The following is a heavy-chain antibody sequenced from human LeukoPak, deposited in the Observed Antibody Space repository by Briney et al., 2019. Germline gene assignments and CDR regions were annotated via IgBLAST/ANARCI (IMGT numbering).Heavy chain of an antibody. V-gene: IGHV4-38-2*02. CDR1: GYSIRTDYY. D-gene: IGHD3-16*01. CDR2: INKSGNT. J-gene: IGHJ5*02. Sequence: PSETLSLTCTVSGYSIRTDYYWGWIRQPPGKGPQWIGTINKSGNTYYNPSLRSRVTISVDTSKNQFSLKVRYMTAADTAVYYCARESGGGNWFDPWGQGTLVTVSS. CDR3: ARESGGGNWFDP.